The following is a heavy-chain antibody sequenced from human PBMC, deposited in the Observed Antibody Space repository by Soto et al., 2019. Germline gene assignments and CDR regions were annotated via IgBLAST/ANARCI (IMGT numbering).Heavy chain of an antibody. CDR1: GGSISSGDYY. V-gene: IGHV4-30-4*01. CDR3: ARGGRTIFGRYFDY. D-gene: IGHD3-3*01. CDR2: IDYSGST. J-gene: IGHJ4*02. Sequence: QVQLQESGPGLVKPSQTLSLTCTVSGGSISSGDYYWSWIRQPPGKGLEWIGYIDYSGSTYYNPSLGRRLTISVDTSKNQFSLKLSSVTAADTAVYYCARGGRTIFGRYFDYWGQGTLVTVSS.